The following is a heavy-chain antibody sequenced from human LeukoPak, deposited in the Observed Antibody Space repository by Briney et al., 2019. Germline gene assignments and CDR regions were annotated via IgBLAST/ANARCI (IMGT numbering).Heavy chain of an antibody. V-gene: IGHV4-59*01. Sequence: GSXXXYXXXXIRQPXGKGXXXXXYIXXSGSTNYNPSLKSRVTISVDTSKNQFSLKLSSVTAADTAVYYCARVPLHYDILTGYYNKWFDPWGQGTLVTVSS. CDR1: GSXXXYX. CDR2: IXXSGST. J-gene: IGHJ5*02. D-gene: IGHD3-9*01. CDR3: ARVPLHYDILTGYYNKWFDP.